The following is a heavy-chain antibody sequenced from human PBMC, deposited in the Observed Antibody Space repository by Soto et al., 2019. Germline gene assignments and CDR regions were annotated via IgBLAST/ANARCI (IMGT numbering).Heavy chain of an antibody. CDR3: FGGNGGPQ. CDR1: DFTFRNYW. D-gene: IGHD3-16*01. Sequence: EVQLVESGGGLVQPGGSLRLSCATSDFTFRNYWMNWVRQAPGKGLEWVANIKPDGSATNYVDSVKGRFTISRDNVRNSVSLQMNSLRVEATAVYFCFGGNGGPQWGQGTLVTVSS. CDR2: IKPDGSAT. J-gene: IGHJ4*02. V-gene: IGHV3-7*03.